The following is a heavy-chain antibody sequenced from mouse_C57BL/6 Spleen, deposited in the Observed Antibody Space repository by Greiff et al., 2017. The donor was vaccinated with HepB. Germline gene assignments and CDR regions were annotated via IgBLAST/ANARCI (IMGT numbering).Heavy chain of an antibody. Sequence: EVMLVESEGGLVQPGSSMKLSCTASGFTFSDYYMAWVRQVPEKGLEWVANINYDGSSTYYLDSLKSRFIISRDNAKNILYLQMSSLKSEDTATYYCARILGRDAMDYWGQGTSVTVSS. CDR2: INYDGSST. V-gene: IGHV5-16*01. J-gene: IGHJ4*01. CDR3: ARILGRDAMDY. D-gene: IGHD4-1*01. CDR1: GFTFSDYY.